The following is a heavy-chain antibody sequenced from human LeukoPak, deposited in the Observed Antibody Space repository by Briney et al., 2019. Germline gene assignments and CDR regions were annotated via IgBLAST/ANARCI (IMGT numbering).Heavy chain of an antibody. CDR1: GGSISSYY. CDR2: IYYSGST. J-gene: IGHJ3*02. Sequence: SETLSLTCTVSGGSISSYYWSWIRQPPGKGLEWIGYIYYSGSTNYNPSLKSRVTISVDTSKNQFSLKLSSVTAADTAMYYCANVGAFNIWGQGTMVTVSS. V-gene: IGHV4-59*01. CDR3: ANVGAFNI.